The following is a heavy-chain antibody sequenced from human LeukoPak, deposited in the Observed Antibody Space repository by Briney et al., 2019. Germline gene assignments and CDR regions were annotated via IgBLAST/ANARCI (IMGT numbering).Heavy chain of an antibody. CDR2: INPSGGST. CDR3: ARDLEFGLVYFDY. D-gene: IGHD3-3*01. CDR1: GYTFTSYY. Sequence: ASVKVSCKASGYTFTSYYIHWVRQAPGQGLEWMGIINPSGGSTSSAQKFQGRVTMTRDTYTSTVYMELSSLRSEDTAVYYCARDLEFGLVYFDYWGQGTLVTVSS. J-gene: IGHJ4*02. V-gene: IGHV1-46*01.